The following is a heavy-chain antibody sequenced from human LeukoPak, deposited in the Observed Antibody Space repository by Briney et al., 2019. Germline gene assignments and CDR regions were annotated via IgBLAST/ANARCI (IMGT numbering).Heavy chain of an antibody. D-gene: IGHD6-19*01. V-gene: IGHV4-59*01. CDR1: GGPISSYY. CDR3: AREDSSGPLDY. J-gene: IGHJ4*02. CDR2: IYYSGST. Sequence: SETLSLTCTVSGGPISSYYWSWIRQPPGKGLEWIGYIYYSGSTNYNPSLKSRVTISVDTSKNQFSLKLSSVTAADTAVYYCAREDSSGPLDYWGQGTLVTVSS.